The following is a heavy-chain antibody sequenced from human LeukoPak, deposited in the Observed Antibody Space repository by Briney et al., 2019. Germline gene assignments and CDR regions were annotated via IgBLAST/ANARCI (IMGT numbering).Heavy chain of an antibody. J-gene: IGHJ4*02. CDR1: GHTFTSYG. V-gene: IGHV1-18*01. CDR2: ISAYNGNT. CDR3: ARSMVRGVKPPPYFDY. Sequence: ASVKVSCKASGHTFTSYGISWVRQAPGRGLEWMGWISAYNGNTNYAQKLQGRVTMTTDTSTSTAYMELRSLRSDDTAVYYCARSMVRGVKPPPYFDYWGQGTLVTVSS. D-gene: IGHD3-10*01.